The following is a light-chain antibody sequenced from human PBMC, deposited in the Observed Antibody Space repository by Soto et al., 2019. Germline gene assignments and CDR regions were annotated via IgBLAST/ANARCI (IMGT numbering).Light chain of an antibody. CDR1: SSNIGNNY. Sequence: QSVLTQPPSVSAAPGQKVTISCSGSSSNIGNNYVSWYQQLPGTAPKLLIYRNNQRPSGVPDRFSGSKTGTSASLAISGLQSEDEADYYCAAWDDSLNGHVVFGGGTKLTVL. CDR3: AAWDDSLNGHVV. V-gene: IGLV1-47*01. CDR2: RNN. J-gene: IGLJ2*01.